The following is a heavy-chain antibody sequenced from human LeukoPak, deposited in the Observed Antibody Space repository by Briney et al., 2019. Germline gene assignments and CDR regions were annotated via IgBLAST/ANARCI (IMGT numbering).Heavy chain of an antibody. CDR1: GFTASSNY. Sequence: GGSLRLSCAASGFTASSNYMSWVRQAPGKGLEWVSVIYSGGSTYYADSVKGRFTISRDNSKNTLYLQMNSLRAEDTAVYYCARNGDYKDFDYWGQGTLVTVSS. CDR2: IYSGGST. V-gene: IGHV3-53*01. J-gene: IGHJ4*02. CDR3: ARNGDYKDFDY. D-gene: IGHD4-17*01.